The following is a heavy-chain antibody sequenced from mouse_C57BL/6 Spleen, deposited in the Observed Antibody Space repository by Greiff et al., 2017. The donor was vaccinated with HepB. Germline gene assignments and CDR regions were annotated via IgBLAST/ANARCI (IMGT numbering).Heavy chain of an antibody. V-gene: IGHV5-17*01. Sequence: EVHLVESGGGLVKPGGSLKLSCAASGFTFSDYGMHWVRQAPEKGLEWVAYISSGSSTIYYADTVKGRFTISRDNAKNTLFLQMTSLRSEDTAMYYCARMGWLLFAMDYWGQGTSVTVSS. CDR1: GFTFSDYG. J-gene: IGHJ4*01. D-gene: IGHD2-3*01. CDR3: ARMGWLLFAMDY. CDR2: ISSGSSTI.